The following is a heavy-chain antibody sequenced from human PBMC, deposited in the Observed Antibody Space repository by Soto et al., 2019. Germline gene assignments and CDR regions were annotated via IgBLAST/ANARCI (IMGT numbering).Heavy chain of an antibody. CDR2: MNPNSGET. CDR1: GYRFSDYY. J-gene: IGHJ6*03. CDR3: ARESGGATATLDYYYFYMDV. V-gene: IGHV1-2*02. Sequence: QVQLVQSGAEVKKPGASVTVSCKASGYRFSDYYLHWVRQAPGQGPEWMGWMNPNSGETKYAQKFKSRVTMTRETSVRTAFMELNWLKSDDTAVYYCARESGGATATLDYYYFYMDVWGIGTTVTVSS. D-gene: IGHD5-12*01.